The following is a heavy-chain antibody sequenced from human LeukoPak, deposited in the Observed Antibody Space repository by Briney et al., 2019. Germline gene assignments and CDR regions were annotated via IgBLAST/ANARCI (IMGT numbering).Heavy chain of an antibody. D-gene: IGHD1-26*01. CDR3: AREASGSLLSTDYMDV. J-gene: IGHJ6*03. Sequence: PGGSLRFSCAASGFTFSSYSMNWVRQAPGKGLEWVSSISSSSSYIYYADSVKGRFTISRDNAKNSLYLQMNSLRAEDTAVYYCAREASGSLLSTDYMDVWGKGTTVTVSS. CDR2: ISSSSSYI. V-gene: IGHV3-21*01. CDR1: GFTFSSYS.